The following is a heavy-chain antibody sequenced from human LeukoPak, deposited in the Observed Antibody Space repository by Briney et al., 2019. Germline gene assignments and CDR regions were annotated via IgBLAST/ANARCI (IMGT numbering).Heavy chain of an antibody. CDR3: AKAPYSGSYYFVDY. Sequence: PGGSLRLSCAASGIIFSTYWMTWVRQAPGKGLEWVANIKQDGSEKYYVDSVKGRFTISRDNAKNSLYLQMNSLRAEDTAVYYCAKAPYSGSYYFVDYWGQGTLVTVSS. CDR2: IKQDGSEK. D-gene: IGHD1-26*01. V-gene: IGHV3-7*03. CDR1: GIIFSTYW. J-gene: IGHJ4*02.